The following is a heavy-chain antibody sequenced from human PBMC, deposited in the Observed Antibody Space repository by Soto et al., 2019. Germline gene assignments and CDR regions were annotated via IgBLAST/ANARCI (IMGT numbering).Heavy chain of an antibody. CDR2: IDPSDSYT. CDR3: ARHQLPGTAMVTYNCFDP. J-gene: IGHJ5*02. D-gene: IGHD5-18*01. V-gene: IGHV5-10-1*01. Sequence: GESLKISCKGPGYRFTSYGISWVRQMPGKVLEWMGRIDPSDSYTNYSLSFQVHVTISADQSISAAYLRWSSLNASDTAMYYFARHQLPGTAMVTYNCFDPGGQGTLVTGSS. CDR1: GYRFTSYG.